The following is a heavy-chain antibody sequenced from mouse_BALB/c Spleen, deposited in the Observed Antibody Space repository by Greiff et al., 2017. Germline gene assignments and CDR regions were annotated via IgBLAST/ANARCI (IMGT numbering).Heavy chain of an antibody. J-gene: IGHJ2*01. CDR2: IRNKANGYTT. V-gene: IGHV7-3*02. CDR1: GFTFTDYY. Sequence: DVKLVESGGGLVQPGGSLRLSCATSGFTFTDYYMSWVRQPPGKALEWLGFIRNKANGYTTEYSASVKGRFTISRDNSQSILYLQINTLRAEDSATYYCARDIDYYGSSYDYWGQGTTLTVSS. D-gene: IGHD1-1*01. CDR3: ARDIDYYGSSYDY.